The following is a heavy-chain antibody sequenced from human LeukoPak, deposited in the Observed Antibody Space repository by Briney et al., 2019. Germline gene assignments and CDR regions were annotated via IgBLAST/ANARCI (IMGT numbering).Heavy chain of an antibody. CDR1: GDTFRRYA. CDR3: ARTTSQSIVAAGDY. V-gene: IGHV1-69*06. Sequence: SPVKVSCKTSGDTFRRYAIIWVRQAPGQGLEWMGGIIPMFGAANYAQKLQGRVTFTADKSTNTAYMDLRSLTSEDTAVYYCARTTSQSIVAAGDYWGQGTLVIVSS. CDR2: IIPMFGAA. D-gene: IGHD2-15*01. J-gene: IGHJ4*02.